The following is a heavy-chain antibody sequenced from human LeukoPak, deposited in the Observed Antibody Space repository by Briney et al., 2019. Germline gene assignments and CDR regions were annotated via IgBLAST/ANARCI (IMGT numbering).Heavy chain of an antibody. V-gene: IGHV4-39*01. Sequence: SETLSLTCTVSGASISSGYYYWGWLRQPPGKGLEWIGSIYYSGSTYYNPSLKSRVTISVDTSKTQFSLKLSSVTAADTAVYYCARLKHYYDSSGYYPYYFDYWGQGTLVTVSS. D-gene: IGHD3-22*01. CDR1: GASISSGYYY. J-gene: IGHJ4*02. CDR3: ARLKHYYDSSGYYPYYFDY. CDR2: IYYSGST.